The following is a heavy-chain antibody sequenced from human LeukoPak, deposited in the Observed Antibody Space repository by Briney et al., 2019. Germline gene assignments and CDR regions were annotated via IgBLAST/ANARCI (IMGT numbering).Heavy chain of an antibody. J-gene: IGHJ4*02. CDR3: ARVPFTGYSYGFSDY. CDR2: INHSGNT. D-gene: IGHD5-18*01. CDR1: GGSISSSSYY. V-gene: IGHV4-39*01. Sequence: SETLSLTCTVSGGSISSSSYYWGWIRQPPGKGLEWIGEINHSGNTNYNSSLKSRVTISLDTSKNQFSLNLSSVTAADTAVYYCARVPFTGYSYGFSDYWGQGTLVTVSS.